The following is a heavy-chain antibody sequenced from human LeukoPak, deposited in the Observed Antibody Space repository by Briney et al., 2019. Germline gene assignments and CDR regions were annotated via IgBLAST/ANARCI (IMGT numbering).Heavy chain of an antibody. CDR1: GFTFSSYG. CDR3: AKEGGYYYDSSGYY. CDR2: ISYDGSNK. D-gene: IGHD3-22*01. V-gene: IGHV3-30*18. Sequence: GGSLRLSCAASGFTFSSYGMHWVRQAPGKGLEWVAVISYDGSNKYYADSVKGRFTISRDNSKNTLYLQMNSLRAEDTAVYYCAKEGGYYYDSSGYYWGQGTLVTVSS. J-gene: IGHJ4*02.